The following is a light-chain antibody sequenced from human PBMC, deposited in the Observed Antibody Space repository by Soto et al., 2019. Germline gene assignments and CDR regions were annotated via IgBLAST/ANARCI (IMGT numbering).Light chain of an antibody. Sequence: SYELTQPLSVSVALGQTARITCGGNNIGRKNVHWYQQKPGQAPVLVIYRDYNRPSGIPERFSGSNSGNTATLTISRAQAGDEADYYCQVWDSSFFGGGTKLTVL. J-gene: IGLJ2*01. V-gene: IGLV3-9*01. CDR2: RDY. CDR1: NIGRKN. CDR3: QVWDSSF.